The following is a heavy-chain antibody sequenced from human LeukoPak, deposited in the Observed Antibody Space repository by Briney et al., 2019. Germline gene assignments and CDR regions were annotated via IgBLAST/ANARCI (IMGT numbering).Heavy chain of an antibody. J-gene: IGHJ6*03. Sequence: SVKISCKASGGTFSSYAISWVRQAPGQGLEWMGGIIPIFGTANYAQKFQGRVTITTDESTSTAYMELSSLRSEDTAVYYCARITDYYYYYMDVWGKGTTVTVSS. CDR1: GGTFSSYA. V-gene: IGHV1-69*05. CDR2: IIPIFGTA. CDR3: ARITDYYYYYMDV. D-gene: IGHD1-14*01.